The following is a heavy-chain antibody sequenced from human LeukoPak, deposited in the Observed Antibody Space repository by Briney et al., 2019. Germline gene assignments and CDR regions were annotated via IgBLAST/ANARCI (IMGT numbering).Heavy chain of an antibody. J-gene: IGHJ4*02. Sequence: PSETLSLTCTVSGGSINSHSYYWGWIRQPPGKGLEWIGSVYYDGTSYSNPSLTSRAAVFVDTSRDQFSLDLSFVTAADTALYYCVRHISTNTGYFDSCSQGTLVSVSS. CDR1: GGSINSHSYY. V-gene: IGHV4-39*01. CDR2: VYYDGTS. CDR3: VRHISTNTGYFDS. D-gene: IGHD5-24*01.